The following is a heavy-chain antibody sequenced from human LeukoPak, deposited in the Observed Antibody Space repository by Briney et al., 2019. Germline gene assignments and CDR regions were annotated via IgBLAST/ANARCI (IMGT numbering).Heavy chain of an antibody. CDR2: ISAYNGNT. J-gene: IGHJ3*01. Sequence: ASVKVSCKASGYTFTSYGISWVRQAPGQGLEWMGWISAYNGNTNYAQKFQGRVTMTTDTSTSTAYMELTSLRSEDTAVYYCATYSPLSRATTVIVMWTAFDVWGQGTMVTVSS. V-gene: IGHV1-18*01. CDR3: ATYSPLSRATTVIVMWTAFDV. D-gene: IGHD1-26*01. CDR1: GYTFTSYG.